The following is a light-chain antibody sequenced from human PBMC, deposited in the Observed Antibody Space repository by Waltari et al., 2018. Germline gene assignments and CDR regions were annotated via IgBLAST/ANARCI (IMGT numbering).Light chain of an antibody. Sequence: QSVLTQPPSVSATPGQKVTISCSGSGPNIGRNYVCWYQQFPGTAPKLLIYDNNKRPSGIPDRFSGSKSGTSATLGITGLQTGDEADYYCGAWDDAQSAVLFGGGTKLTVL. V-gene: IGLV1-51*01. J-gene: IGLJ2*01. CDR2: DNN. CDR1: GPNIGRNY. CDR3: GAWDDAQSAVL.